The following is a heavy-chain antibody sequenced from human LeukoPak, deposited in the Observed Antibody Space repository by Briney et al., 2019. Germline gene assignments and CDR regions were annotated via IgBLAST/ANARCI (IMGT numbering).Heavy chain of an antibody. CDR1: GGSISSYY. CDR2: IYYSGST. J-gene: IGHJ4*02. CDR3: ARGGETYYYDSSGYYYDY. V-gene: IGHV4-59*01. D-gene: IGHD3-22*01. Sequence: PSETLPLTCTVSGGSISSYYWSWIRQPPGKGLEWIGDIYYSGSTNYNPSLKSRVTISVDTSKNQFSLKLSSVTAADTAVYYCARGGETYYYDSSGYYYDYWGQGILVTVSS.